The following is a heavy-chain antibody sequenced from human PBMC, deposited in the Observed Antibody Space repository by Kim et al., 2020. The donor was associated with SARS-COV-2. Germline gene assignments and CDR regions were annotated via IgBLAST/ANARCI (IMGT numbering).Heavy chain of an antibody. CDR2: IYYSGSA. V-gene: IGHV4-59*13. CDR1: GGSISSYY. J-gene: IGHJ3*02. CDR3: ARVPNYDFWSGHLLHAFDI. D-gene: IGHD3-3*01. Sequence: SQTLSLTCTVSGGSISSYYWSWIRQPPGKGLEWIGYIYYSGSANYNPSLKSRVTISVDTSKNQFSLKLSSVTAADTAVYYCARVPNYDFWSGHLLHAFDI.